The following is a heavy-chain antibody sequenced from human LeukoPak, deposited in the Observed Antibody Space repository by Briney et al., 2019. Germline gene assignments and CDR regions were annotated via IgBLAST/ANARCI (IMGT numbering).Heavy chain of an antibody. CDR1: GYTFTSYD. V-gene: IGHV1-69*04. CDR3: ARDGFPTVTTFDY. CDR2: IIPILGIA. D-gene: IGHD4-11*01. J-gene: IGHJ4*02. Sequence: SVKVSCKASGYTFTSYDINWVRQATGQGLEWMGRIIPILGIANYAQKFQGRVTITADKSTSTAYMELSSLRAEDTAVYYCARDGFPTVTTFDYWGQGTLVTVSS.